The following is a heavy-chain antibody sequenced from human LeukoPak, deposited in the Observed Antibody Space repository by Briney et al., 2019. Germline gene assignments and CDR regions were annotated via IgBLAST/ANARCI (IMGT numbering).Heavy chain of an antibody. Sequence: GGSLRLSCAASGFTLSSYGMHWVRQAPGKGLEWVAVIWYDGSNKYYADSVKGRFTISRDNSKNTLYLQMNSLRAEDMAVYYCARGETIAVAGNQFDYWGQGTLVTVSS. J-gene: IGHJ4*02. D-gene: IGHD6-19*01. CDR3: ARGETIAVAGNQFDY. V-gene: IGHV3-33*01. CDR2: IWYDGSNK. CDR1: GFTLSSYG.